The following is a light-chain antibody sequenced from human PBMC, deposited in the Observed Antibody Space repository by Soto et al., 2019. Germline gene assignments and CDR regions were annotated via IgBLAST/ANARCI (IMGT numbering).Light chain of an antibody. Sequence: QLVLTQPPSVSGAPGQRVTISCTGSSSNIGSGYDVHWYQQLPGAAPKLLIYDNSERPSAVPDRFSGSRSGTSASLALTGLQAEDEADYYCQSYDNSLSAYVFGTGTKVTVL. CDR3: QSYDNSLSAYV. J-gene: IGLJ1*01. CDR2: DNS. V-gene: IGLV1-40*01. CDR1: SSNIGSGYD.